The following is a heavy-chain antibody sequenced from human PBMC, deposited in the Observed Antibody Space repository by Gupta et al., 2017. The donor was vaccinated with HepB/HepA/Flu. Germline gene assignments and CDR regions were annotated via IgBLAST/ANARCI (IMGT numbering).Heavy chain of an antibody. V-gene: IGHV4-39*02. D-gene: IGHD3-16*01. CDR2: IYYTGST. Sequence: QLQLQESGPGLVQPSETLSLPCNVSGGSISSSGNYWAWIRQPPGKELEYIGSIYYTGSTVSDPSLKSRVTISVDTSKNHFSLNLTSVTAADTAVYFCARALGGWNWFFDLWGRGTLVTVSS. J-gene: IGHJ2*01. CDR3: ARALGGWNWFFDL. CDR1: GGSISSSGNY.